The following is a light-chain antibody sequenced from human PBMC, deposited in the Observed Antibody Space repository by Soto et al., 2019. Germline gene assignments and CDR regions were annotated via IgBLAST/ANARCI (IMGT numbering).Light chain of an antibody. J-gene: IGKJ1*01. Sequence: MTHSPSILSASVLYRVTITFLSIQIVSIDLAWYHQKPGQAPRLLIYGASTRATGIPARFSGSGSGTEFTLTINSLESEDFAVYYCQQYSSWPRTFGQGTKVDIK. CDR3: QQYSSWPRT. V-gene: IGKV3D-15*01. CDR2: GAS. CDR1: QIVSID.